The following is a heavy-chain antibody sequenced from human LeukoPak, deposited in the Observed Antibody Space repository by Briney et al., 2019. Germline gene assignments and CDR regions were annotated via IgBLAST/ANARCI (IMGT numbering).Heavy chain of an antibody. CDR2: ISSSSSYI. Sequence: GGSLRLSCAASGFTFSSYSMNWVRQAPGKGLEWVSSISSSSSYIYYADSVKGRFTISRDNAKNSLYLQMNSLRAEDTAVYYCARGQRIADAFDIWGQGTMVTVSS. CDR1: GFTFSSYS. CDR3: ARGQRIADAFDI. J-gene: IGHJ3*02. V-gene: IGHV3-21*01. D-gene: IGHD6-13*01.